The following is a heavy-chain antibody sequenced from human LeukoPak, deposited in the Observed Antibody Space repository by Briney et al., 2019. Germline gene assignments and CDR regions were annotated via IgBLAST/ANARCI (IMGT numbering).Heavy chain of an antibody. V-gene: IGHV4-34*01. CDR2: ISHSGST. Sequence: SETLSLTCAVYGGSFSGYYWSWIRQPPGKGLEWIGEISHSGSTNYNPSPKSRVTISVDTSKNQFSLKLSSVTAADTAVYYCARRSRAGAFDIWGQGTMVTVSS. D-gene: IGHD6-13*01. J-gene: IGHJ3*02. CDR1: GGSFSGYY. CDR3: ARRSRAGAFDI.